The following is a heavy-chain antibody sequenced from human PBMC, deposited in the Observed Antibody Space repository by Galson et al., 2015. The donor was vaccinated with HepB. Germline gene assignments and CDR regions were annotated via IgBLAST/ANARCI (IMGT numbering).Heavy chain of an antibody. CDR2: IWYDGSNR. Sequence: SLRLSCAASGFTFSGYGMHWVRQAPGKGLEWVAVIWYDGSNRYYADSVKGRFTISRDNSRNTLYLQMNSLRAEDTAVHYCARRVDTAMGEPLHFWGPGTMVTVSS. CDR1: GFTFSGYG. CDR3: ARRVDTAMGEPLHF. D-gene: IGHD5-18*01. V-gene: IGHV3-33*08. J-gene: IGHJ3*01.